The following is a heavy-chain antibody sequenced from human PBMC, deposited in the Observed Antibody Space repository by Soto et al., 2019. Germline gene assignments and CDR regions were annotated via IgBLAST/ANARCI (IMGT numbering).Heavy chain of an antibody. J-gene: IGHJ6*02. CDR1: GFTFSSYG. V-gene: IGHV3-30*18. Sequence: PGGSLRLSCAASGFTFSSYGMHGVRQAPGKGLEWVAVISYDGSNKYYADSVKGRFTISRDNSKNTLYLQMNSLRAEDTAVYYCAKDLGSSWYYYYYGMDVWGQGTTVTVSS. CDR2: ISYDGSNK. CDR3: AKDLGSSWYYYYYGMDV. D-gene: IGHD6-13*01.